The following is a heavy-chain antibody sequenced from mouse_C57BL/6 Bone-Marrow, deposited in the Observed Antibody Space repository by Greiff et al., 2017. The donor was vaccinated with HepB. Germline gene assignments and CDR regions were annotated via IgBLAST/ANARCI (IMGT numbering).Heavy chain of an antibody. CDR2: ISNGGGNT. J-gene: IGHJ2*01. CDR1: GFTFSDYY. CDR3: ARQGGWGFDY. D-gene: IGHD1-2*01. V-gene: IGHV5-12*01. Sequence: EVQGVESGGGLVQPGGSLKLSCAASGFTFSDYYMYWVRQTPEKRLEWVAYISNGGGNTYYPDTVKGRFTISRDNAKNTLYLQMSRLKSEDTAMYYCARQGGWGFDYWGQGTTLTVSS.